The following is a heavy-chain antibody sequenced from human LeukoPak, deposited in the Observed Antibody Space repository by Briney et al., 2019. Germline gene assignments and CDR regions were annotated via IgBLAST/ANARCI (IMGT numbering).Heavy chain of an antibody. Sequence: GGSLRLSCAASGFTFSSHDMMWVRQAPGKGLEWVSSITGSGGGTYYADSVRGRSTISRDNSKNTLYLQMNSLRAEDTAVYFCVKGFVHPTYYFEYWGQGTLVTVSS. J-gene: IGHJ4*02. D-gene: IGHD3-10*01. V-gene: IGHV3-23*01. CDR2: ITGSGGGT. CDR3: VKGFVHPTYYFEY. CDR1: GFTFSSHD.